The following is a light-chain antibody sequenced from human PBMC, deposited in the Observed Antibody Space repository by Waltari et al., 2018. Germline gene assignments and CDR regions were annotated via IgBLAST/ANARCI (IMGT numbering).Light chain of an antibody. Sequence: SYELTQPPSVSVSPGQTARITCSGSALPRKYAFWYQQKSGQAPGLVIYEDTKRPSGIPERFSCSTSGKTNTLTIIGAQVEDDADYYCYSTDGGGTHNGVFGGGTKLTVL. J-gene: IGLJ3*02. CDR1: ALPRKY. CDR3: YSTDGGGTHNGV. CDR2: EDT. V-gene: IGLV3-10*01.